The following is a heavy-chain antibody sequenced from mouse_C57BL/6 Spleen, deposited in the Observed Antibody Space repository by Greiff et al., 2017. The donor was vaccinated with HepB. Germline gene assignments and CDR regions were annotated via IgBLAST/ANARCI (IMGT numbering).Heavy chain of an antibody. CDR2: IDPSDSET. CDR1: GYTFTSYW. V-gene: IGHV1-52*01. J-gene: IGHJ2*01. CDR3: ARSPNWDLYYFDY. D-gene: IGHD4-1*01. Sequence: QVQLQQSGAELVRPGSSVKLSCKASGYTFTSYWMHWVKQRPIQGLEWIGNIDPSDSETHYNQKFKDKATLTVDKSSSTAYMQLSSLTSEDSAVYYCARSPNWDLYYFDYWGQGTTLTVSS.